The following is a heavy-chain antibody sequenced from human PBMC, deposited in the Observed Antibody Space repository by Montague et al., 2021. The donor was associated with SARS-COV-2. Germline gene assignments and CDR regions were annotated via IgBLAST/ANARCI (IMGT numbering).Heavy chain of an antibody. V-gene: IGHV3-21*01. J-gene: IGHJ3*02. CDR2: ISTSSLYI. Sequence: SLRLSCAASGFTFNKYSMNWVRQAPGKGLEWVSSISTSSLYIYYTDSVKGRFTVARANAKNSLFLEMNSLRVEDTAVYYCARAHSGSYSVGGDAFDIWGQGHWSPSHQ. CDR1: GFTFNKYS. CDR3: ARAHSGSYSVGGDAFDI. D-gene: IGHD5/OR15-5a*01.